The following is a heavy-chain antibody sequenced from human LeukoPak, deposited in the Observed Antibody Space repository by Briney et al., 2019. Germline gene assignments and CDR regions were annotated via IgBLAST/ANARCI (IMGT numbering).Heavy chain of an antibody. CDR1: GGSISSSSYY. Sequence: SETLSLTCTVSGGSISSSSYYWGWIRQPPGKGLEWIGSIYHSGSTYYNPSLKSRVTISVDTSKNHFSLQLSSVTAADTAVYYCARDEGFPYYYYMDVWGKGTTVTVSS. V-gene: IGHV4-39*02. CDR3: ARDEGFPYYYYMDV. J-gene: IGHJ6*03. CDR2: IYHSGST.